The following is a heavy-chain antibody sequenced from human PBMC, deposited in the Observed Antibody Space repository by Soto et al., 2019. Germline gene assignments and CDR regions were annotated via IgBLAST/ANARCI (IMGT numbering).Heavy chain of an antibody. Sequence: GGSLRLSCAASGFTFSSYAMSWVRQAPGKGLEWVSAISGSGGSTYYADSVKGRFTISRDKTKNTLYLPMNSLRAEDTAVYYCGVGAAAGTPDGFDIWGQGTMVTVSS. J-gene: IGHJ3*02. CDR1: GFTFSSYA. CDR2: ISGSGGST. V-gene: IGHV3-23*01. CDR3: GVGAAAGTPDGFDI. D-gene: IGHD6-13*01.